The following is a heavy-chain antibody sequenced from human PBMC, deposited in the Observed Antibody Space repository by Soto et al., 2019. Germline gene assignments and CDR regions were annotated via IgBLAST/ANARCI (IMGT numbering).Heavy chain of an antibody. D-gene: IGHD6-19*01. CDR1: GGSISGGEW. Sequence: ASETLSLTCAVSGGSISGGEWWSWVRQPPGKGLEWIGEIHHSGSTGYNPSLKSRVTISVDKSKNQFSLKLSSVTAADTAVYYCTRNGGWNFDHWGQGTLVTVSS. CDR3: TRNGGWNFDH. J-gene: IGHJ4*02. CDR2: IHHSGST. V-gene: IGHV4-4*02.